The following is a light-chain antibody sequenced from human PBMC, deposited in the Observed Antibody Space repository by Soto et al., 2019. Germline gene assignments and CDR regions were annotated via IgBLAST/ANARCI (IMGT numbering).Light chain of an antibody. CDR3: QQYDNLPFT. CDR1: QDIRKD. Sequence: DIHMTQSPSSLSASVGSRVTITCQASQDIRKDLNWYQQTPGKAPKLRIYDASNLETGVPSRFSGSGSGTDFSFTISSLQPEDIATYYCQQYDNLPFTFGPGTKVDIK. V-gene: IGKV1-33*01. J-gene: IGKJ3*01. CDR2: DAS.